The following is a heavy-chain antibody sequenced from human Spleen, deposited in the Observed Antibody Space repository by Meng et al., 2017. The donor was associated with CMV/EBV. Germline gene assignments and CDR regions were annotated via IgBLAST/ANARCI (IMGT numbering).Heavy chain of an antibody. J-gene: IGHJ4*02. Sequence: SGPTLVKPTQTLTLTCTFSGFSLRTSGVGVGWIRQPPGKALEWLALIYWNEDKRYSPSLKSRLTITKVTSKNQVVLTMTNMDPVDTATYYCAHGRGNRPTYYYDSSGFYYVDFDYWGQGTLVTVSS. V-gene: IGHV2-5*01. CDR2: IYWNEDK. CDR3: AHGRGNRPTYYYDSSGFYYVDFDY. D-gene: IGHD3-22*01. CDR1: GFSLRTSGVG.